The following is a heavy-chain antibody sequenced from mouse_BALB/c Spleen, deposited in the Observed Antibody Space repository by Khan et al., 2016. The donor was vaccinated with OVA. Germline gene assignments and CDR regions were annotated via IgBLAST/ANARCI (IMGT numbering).Heavy chain of an antibody. CDR1: GYTFTNYG. J-gene: IGHJ4*01. Sequence: QIQLVQSGPELKKPGETVKISCKASGYTFTNYGMNWVKQAPGKGLKWMGWINTNTGEPTYAEAFKGRFAFSLETSASTAYLQINNLKNENTATYYCAREKDWGGMDYWGQGTSVTVSS. CDR2: INTNTGEP. V-gene: IGHV9-3*02. CDR3: AREKDWGGMDY.